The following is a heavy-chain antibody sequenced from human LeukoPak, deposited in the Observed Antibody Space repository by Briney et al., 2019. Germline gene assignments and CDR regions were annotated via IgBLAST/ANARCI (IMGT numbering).Heavy chain of an antibody. CDR2: INPNSGGT. J-gene: IGHJ6*03. CDR1: GYTFTGYY. Sequence: ASVKVSCKASGYTFTGYYIHWARQAPGQGLEWMGWINPNSGGTNYAQKFQGRVTMTRDTSISTAYMELSRLRSDDTAVYYCARGEQQLVLYYYYMDVWGKGTTVTVSS. D-gene: IGHD6-13*01. V-gene: IGHV1-2*02. CDR3: ARGEQQLVLYYYYMDV.